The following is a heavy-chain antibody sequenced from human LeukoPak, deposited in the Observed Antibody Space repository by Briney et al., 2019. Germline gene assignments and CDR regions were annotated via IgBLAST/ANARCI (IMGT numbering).Heavy chain of an antibody. CDR3: ARGDRYCSGGSCHDY. D-gene: IGHD2-15*01. J-gene: IGHJ4*02. V-gene: IGHV4-59*02. CDR1: GGSVSSYY. Sequence: SETLSLTCTVSGGSVSSYYWSWIRQPPGKGLEWIGYIYYSGTTNYNPSLKSRVTISVDTSKNQFSLKLSSVTAADTAVYCCARGDRYCSGGSCHDYWGQGTLVTVSS. CDR2: IYYSGTT.